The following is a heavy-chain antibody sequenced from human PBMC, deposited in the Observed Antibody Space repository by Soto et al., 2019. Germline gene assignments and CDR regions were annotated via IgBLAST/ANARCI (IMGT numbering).Heavy chain of an antibody. CDR3: ASGLGDGYYYYYMDV. D-gene: IGHD1-26*01. CDR2: IYYSGST. J-gene: IGHJ6*03. Sequence: SETLSLTCTVSGGSISSYYWSWIRQPPGKGLEWIGYIYYSGSTNYNPSLKSRVTISVDTSKNQFSLKPSSVTAADTAVYYCASGLGDGYYYYYMDVWGKGTTVTVSS. CDR1: GGSISSYY. V-gene: IGHV4-59*01.